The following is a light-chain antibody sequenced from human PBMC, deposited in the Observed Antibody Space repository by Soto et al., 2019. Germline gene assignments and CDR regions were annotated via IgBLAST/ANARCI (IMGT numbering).Light chain of an antibody. Sequence: DIQMTQSPSSLSSSVGDRVTITCRASQSISSYLNWYQQKPGKDPKLLIYAASSLQSGVPSRFSGSGSGTEFTLTISSQHPEECANYYCQQSYSTPQYTFGQGIKLEIK. CDR2: AAS. CDR3: QQSYSTPQYT. J-gene: IGKJ2*01. V-gene: IGKV1-39*01. CDR1: QSISSY.